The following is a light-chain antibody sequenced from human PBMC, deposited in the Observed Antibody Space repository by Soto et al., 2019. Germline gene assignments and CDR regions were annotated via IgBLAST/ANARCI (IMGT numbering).Light chain of an antibody. CDR3: LQYHNLWA. CDR2: RVS. Sequence: DVVMTQSPLSLPVTLGQPASISCRSSQSLVYSDGNTYLNWFQERPGQSPRRLIYRVSGRESGVPDRFSGGGSGTEFTLTISSLQSEDFTVYSCLQYHNLWAFGQGTKVDIK. CDR1: QSLVYSDGNTY. V-gene: IGKV2-30*01. J-gene: IGKJ1*01.